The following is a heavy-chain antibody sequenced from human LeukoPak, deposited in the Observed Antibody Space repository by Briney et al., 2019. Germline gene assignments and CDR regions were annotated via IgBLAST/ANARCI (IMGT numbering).Heavy chain of an antibody. Sequence: GGSLRLSCAASGFPFRSCAMHWVRQARGKGREWVAVISYDGSNKYYADSVKGRFTISRDNSKNTLYLQMNSLRAEDTAVYYCARGTPYSSGYYYYGMDVWGQGTTVTVSS. J-gene: IGHJ6*02. D-gene: IGHD6-19*01. V-gene: IGHV3-30-3*01. CDR1: GFPFRSCA. CDR2: ISYDGSNK. CDR3: ARGTPYSSGYYYYGMDV.